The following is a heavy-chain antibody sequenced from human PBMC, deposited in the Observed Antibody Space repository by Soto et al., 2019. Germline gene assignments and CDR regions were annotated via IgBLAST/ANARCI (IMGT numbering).Heavy chain of an antibody. CDR2: IYWDDDK. CDR1: GFSLSTSGVG. D-gene: IGHD3-10*01. J-gene: IGHJ3*02. V-gene: IGHV2-5*02. Sequence: QITLKESGPRLVKPTQTLTLTCTFSGFSLSTSGVGVGWIRQPPGKALEWLALIYWDDDKRYSPSLKSRLTITKDTSKNQVVLTMTYMDPMVTATYYCAHRLLVWFGGMDAFDIWGQGTMVTVSS. CDR3: AHRLLVWFGGMDAFDI.